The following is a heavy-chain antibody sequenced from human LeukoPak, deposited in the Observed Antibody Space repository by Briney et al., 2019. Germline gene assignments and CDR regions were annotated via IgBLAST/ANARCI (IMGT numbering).Heavy chain of an antibody. CDR3: ASGSSGYDY. CDR1: GFTFSSYS. V-gene: IGHV3-21*01. D-gene: IGHD6-19*01. J-gene: IGHJ4*02. Sequence: GGSLRLSCATSGFTFSSYSMNWVRQAPGKGLEWVSSISGSSTYIYYADSVKGRFTISRDNAKNSLYLQMNSLRAEDTAVYYCASGSSGYDYWGQGTLVTVSS. CDR2: ISGSSTYI.